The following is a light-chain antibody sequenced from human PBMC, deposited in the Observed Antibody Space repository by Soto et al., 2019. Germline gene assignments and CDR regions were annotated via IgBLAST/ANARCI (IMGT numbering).Light chain of an antibody. Sequence: DIQMTQSPSSLSSSVGDRVTKTFRASQGISRWLDWYQQKPGKAPKLLIYGASSVQSGVPSRFSGSGSGTDFTLTISSLQPADFATYYCQQSGDTPPWTFGQGTKVDIK. V-gene: IGKV1-39*01. J-gene: IGKJ1*01. CDR3: QQSGDTPPWT. CDR1: QGISRW. CDR2: GAS.